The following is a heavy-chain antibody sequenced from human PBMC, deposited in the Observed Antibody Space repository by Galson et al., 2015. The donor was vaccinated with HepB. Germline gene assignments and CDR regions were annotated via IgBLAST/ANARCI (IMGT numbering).Heavy chain of an antibody. CDR3: AKGSPTSFYHYYMDV. CDR1: GLTLDTYD. Sequence: SLRLSCAASGLTLDTYDSSWVPQAPGRGLQWVSAISENDISTHYADPVKGRFTISRQKSKNMVSLQMNRLKGEDTAVYYCAKGSPTSFYHYYMDVWRKGSTVSVSS. V-gene: IGHV3-23*01. D-gene: IGHD2/OR15-2a*01. J-gene: IGHJ6*03. CDR2: ISENDIST.